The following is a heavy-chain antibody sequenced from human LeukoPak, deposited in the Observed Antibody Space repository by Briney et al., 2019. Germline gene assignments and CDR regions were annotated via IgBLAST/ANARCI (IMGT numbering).Heavy chain of an antibody. CDR2: ISRSGGNT. V-gene: IGHV3-64*01. CDR1: GVIVRSNY. CDR3: ARVGDRSGNGYSH. D-gene: IGHD2-2*03. J-gene: IGHJ4*02. Sequence: PGGSLRLSCVGSGVIVRSNYMTWVRQAPGKGLEFVSAISRSGGNTYYANSVKGRFTISRDTSKNTLYLQVGSLRVEDMAVYYCARVGDRSGNGYSHWGQGTLVTVSS.